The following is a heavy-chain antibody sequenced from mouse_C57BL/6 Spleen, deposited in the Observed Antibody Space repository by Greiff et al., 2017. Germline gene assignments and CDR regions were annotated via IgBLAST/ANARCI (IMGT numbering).Heavy chain of an antibody. Sequence: VQLQQSGAELVKPGASVKISCKASGYAFSSYWMNWVKQRPGKGLEWIGQIYPGDGDTNYNGKFKGKATLTADKSSSTAYMQLSSLTSEDSAVYFCARRAFTTVLMRYFDVWGTGTTVTVSS. CDR3: ARRAFTTVLMRYFDV. CDR2: IYPGDGDT. V-gene: IGHV1-80*01. J-gene: IGHJ1*03. D-gene: IGHD1-1*01. CDR1: GYAFSSYW.